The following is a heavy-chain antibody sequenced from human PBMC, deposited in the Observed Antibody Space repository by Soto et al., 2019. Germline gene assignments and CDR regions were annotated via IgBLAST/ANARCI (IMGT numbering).Heavy chain of an antibody. V-gene: IGHV4-4*02. CDR3: ARVRYSYGPFD. J-gene: IGHJ4*02. CDR1: GGSISISNW. D-gene: IGHD5-18*01. Sequence: SETLSLTCAVSGGSISISNWWSCVRQPPGKGLEWIGEIYHSGSTNYNPPLKSRVTISVDKSKNQFSLKLSSVTAADTAVYYCARVRYSYGPFDWGQGTLVTVSS. CDR2: IYHSGST.